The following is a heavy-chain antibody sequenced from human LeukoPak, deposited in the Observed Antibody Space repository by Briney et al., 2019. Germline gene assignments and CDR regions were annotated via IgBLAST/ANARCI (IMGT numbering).Heavy chain of an antibody. CDR1: GGSISSYY. J-gene: IGHJ4*02. Sequence: SETLSLTCTVSGGSISSYYWSWIRQPPGKGLEWIGYIYYSGSTYYNPSLKSRVTISVDTSKNQFSLKLSSVTAADTAVYYCARKTNYYGTGSYLYYFDYWGQGTLVTVSS. CDR2: IYYSGST. CDR3: ARKTNYYGTGSYLYYFDY. V-gene: IGHV4-30-4*01. D-gene: IGHD3-10*01.